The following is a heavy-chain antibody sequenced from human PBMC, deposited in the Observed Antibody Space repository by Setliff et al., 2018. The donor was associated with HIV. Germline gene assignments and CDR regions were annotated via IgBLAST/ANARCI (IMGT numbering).Heavy chain of an antibody. CDR1: EVTFKNFA. Sequence: PGGSLRLSCAASEVTFKNFALTWVRQVPGQGLQWVSTISGSGKTSFYADSVKGRFIVSRDSSKDTLSLQMNNLRVNDTAIYFCARGWPDQLAFGNWYFDLWGRGTLVTVSS. CDR3: ARGWPDQLAFGNWYFDL. CDR2: ISGSGKTS. J-gene: IGHJ2*01. D-gene: IGHD3-10*01. V-gene: IGHV3-23*01.